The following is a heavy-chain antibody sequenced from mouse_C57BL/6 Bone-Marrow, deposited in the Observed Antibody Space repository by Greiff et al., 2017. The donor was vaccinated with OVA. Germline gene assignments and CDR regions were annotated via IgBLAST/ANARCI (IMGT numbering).Heavy chain of an antibody. CDR2: IWSCGIT. V-gene: IGHV2-2*01. J-gene: IGHJ2*01. CDR1: GFSLTSYG. D-gene: IGHD2-3*01. CDR3: ARNSMVTPYYFDY. Sequence: VQGVESGPGLVQPSQSLSITCTVSGFSLTSYGVHWVRQSPGKGLECLVVIWSCGITDYNAAFISRLSISKDNSKSQVFFKMNSLQADDTAIYYCARNSMVTPYYFDYWGQGTTLTVSS.